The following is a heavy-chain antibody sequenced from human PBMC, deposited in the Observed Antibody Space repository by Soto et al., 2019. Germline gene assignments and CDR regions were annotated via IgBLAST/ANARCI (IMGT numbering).Heavy chain of an antibody. CDR1: GYTFTSYS. J-gene: IGHJ2*01. CDR2: INAGNGNT. V-gene: IGHV1-3*01. Sequence: ASVKVSCKASGYTFTSYSMHWVRQAPGQRLEWMGWINAGNGNTKYSQKFQGRVTITRDTSASTAYMELSSLRSEDTAVYYCARTPKIVSTAVVFDLWGRGTLVTVSS. D-gene: IGHD1-26*01. CDR3: ARTPKIVSTAVVFDL.